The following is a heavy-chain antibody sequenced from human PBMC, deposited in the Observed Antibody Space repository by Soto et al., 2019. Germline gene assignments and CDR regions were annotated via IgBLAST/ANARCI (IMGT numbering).Heavy chain of an antibody. CDR2: INHVATT. D-gene: IGHD3-22*01. V-gene: IGHV4-34*01. CDR3: ARHYYDSTGYYRSPLGD. CDR1: GGSFGGYY. Sequence: VQLQQWGAGLLKPSETPSLTCEVSGGSFGGYYWSWIRQPPGKGLEWIGEINHVATTNYNPSLKSRVTISLDMSKNQFSLKLTSVTAADTAVYYCARHYYDSTGYYRSPLGDWGQGTLVTVSS. J-gene: IGHJ4*02.